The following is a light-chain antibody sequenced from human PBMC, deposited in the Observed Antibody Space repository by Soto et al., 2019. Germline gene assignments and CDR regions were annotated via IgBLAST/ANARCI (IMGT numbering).Light chain of an antibody. Sequence: EIVMTQSPATLSVSPGGRATLSCRASQSISDTLAWYQQKPGQAPRLLIYGASTRAPGFPARFSGSGSGTDFTLTISSLQAEDFATYYCQQTRSYPSTFGGGTKVDIK. V-gene: IGKV3-15*01. CDR1: QSISDT. J-gene: IGKJ4*01. CDR2: GAS. CDR3: QQTRSYPST.